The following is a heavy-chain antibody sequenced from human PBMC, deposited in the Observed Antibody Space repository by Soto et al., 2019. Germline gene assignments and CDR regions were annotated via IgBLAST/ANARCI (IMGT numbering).Heavy chain of an antibody. CDR2: IIPIFGTA. J-gene: IGHJ6*02. V-gene: IGHV1-69*06. CDR1: GGTFSSYA. D-gene: IGHD4-4*01. CDR3: AGRGSDGYSFSPRSHYGMEV. Sequence: SVKVSCKASGGTFSSYAISWVRQAPGKGLEGMGGIIPIFGTANYAQMFQGIVTITADKSTYTAYMELIRLRYAGPAVDYCAGRGSDGYSFSPRSHYGMEVWGRGTTVTVSS.